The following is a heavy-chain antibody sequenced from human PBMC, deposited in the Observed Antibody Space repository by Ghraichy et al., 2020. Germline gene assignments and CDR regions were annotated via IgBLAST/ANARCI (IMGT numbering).Heavy chain of an antibody. CDR3: ARLQGGRDYYYYGMDV. CDR2: IYYSGST. D-gene: IGHD5-24*01. V-gene: IGHV4-39*01. CDR1: GGSISSSSYY. Sequence: SETLSLTCTVSGGSISSSSYYWGWIRQPPGKGLEWIGSIYYSGSTYYNPSLKSRVTISVDTSKNQFSLKLSSVTAADTAVYYCARLQGGRDYYYYGMDVWGQGTTVTVSS. J-gene: IGHJ6*02.